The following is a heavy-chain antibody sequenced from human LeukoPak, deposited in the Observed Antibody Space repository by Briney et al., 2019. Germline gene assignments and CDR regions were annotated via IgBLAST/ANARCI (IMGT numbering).Heavy chain of an antibody. CDR2: INPNTGGT. CDR1: GYTFTDCY. Sequence: ASVKVSCKASGYTFTDCYMHWVRQAPGQGLEWMGWINPNTGGTNYAQNFRGRVTMTRDTSISTAYMELSRLRSDDTAVYYCASPHPGIAGADYYYGMDVWGQGTTVTVSS. CDR3: ASPHPGIAGADYYYGMDV. V-gene: IGHV1-2*02. J-gene: IGHJ6*02. D-gene: IGHD6-13*01.